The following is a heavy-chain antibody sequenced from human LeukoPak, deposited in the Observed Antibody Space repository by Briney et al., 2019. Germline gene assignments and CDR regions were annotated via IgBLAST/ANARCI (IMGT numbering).Heavy chain of an antibody. CDR2: INPDGSTI. Sequence: GGSLRLSCAASGFTFNSYGMHWVRQAPGKGLVWVSRINPDGSTINYADSVKGRFTISRDNAKNTLYLQMNSLRAEDTAVYYCATAGNYRFDYWGQGTLVTVSS. D-gene: IGHD1-7*01. CDR1: GFTFNSYG. CDR3: ATAGNYRFDY. V-gene: IGHV3-74*01. J-gene: IGHJ4*02.